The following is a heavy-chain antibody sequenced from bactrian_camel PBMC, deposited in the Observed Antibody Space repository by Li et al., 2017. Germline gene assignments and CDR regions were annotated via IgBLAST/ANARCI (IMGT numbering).Heavy chain of an antibody. V-gene: IGHV3S63*01. J-gene: IGHJ4*01. Sequence: VQLVESGGGSAQAGGSLRLSCARSGYQSTTSCMGWFRRVPGKEREGVASLFTLRNIARYADSVKGRFTISQDKAKSTVYLEMDDLNPEDTALYYCAAAPFCPIDNVQYWGQGTQVTVS. CDR1: GYQSTTSC. CDR3: AAAPFCPIDNVQY. CDR2: LFTLRNIA.